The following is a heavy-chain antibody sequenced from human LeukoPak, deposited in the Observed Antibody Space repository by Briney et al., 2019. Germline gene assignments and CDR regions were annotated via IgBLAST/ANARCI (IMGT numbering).Heavy chain of an antibody. CDR2: ISSSGSNI. D-gene: IGHD5-12*01. Sequence: GGSLRLSCAASGFTFSSYEMNWVRQTPGKGLEWVSYISSSGSNIYYADSVKGRFTISRDNAKNSLYLQMNSLRAEDTAVYYCARGWISDSFDYWGQGTLVTVSS. J-gene: IGHJ4*02. CDR3: ARGWISDSFDY. CDR1: GFTFSSYE. V-gene: IGHV3-48*03.